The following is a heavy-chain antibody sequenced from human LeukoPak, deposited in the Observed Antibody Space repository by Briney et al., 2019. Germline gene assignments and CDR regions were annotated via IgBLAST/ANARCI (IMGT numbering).Heavy chain of an antibody. V-gene: IGHV3-53*01. J-gene: IGHJ4*02. CDR2: IYSGGNT. CDR1: GFTVSSNS. D-gene: IGHD3-22*01. CDR3: ARDSTPRDYYDSGDYFGPGDY. Sequence: GGSLRLSCTVSGFTVSSNSMSWVRQAPGKGLEWVSFIYSGGNTHYSDSVKGRFTISRDNSKNTLYLQMNSLRAEDTAVYYCARDSTPRDYYDSGDYFGPGDYWGQGTLVTVSS.